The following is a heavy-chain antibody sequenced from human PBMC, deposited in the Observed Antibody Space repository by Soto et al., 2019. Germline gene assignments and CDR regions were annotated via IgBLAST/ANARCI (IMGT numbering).Heavy chain of an antibody. J-gene: IGHJ5*01. CDR2: IIPIFGTA. CDR3: ATDTSMFRGRIADTPWFDS. Sequence: QVPLVQSGAEVKKPGSSVKVSCKASGGTLSSFAFTWVRQARGQGLEWMGRIIPIFGTANYAQQFQGRVTITADESTGTVYMDLRSLRSEDTAMYCCATDTSMFRGRIADTPWFDSWGQGTLVTVSS. D-gene: IGHD3-10*01. CDR1: GGTLSSFA. V-gene: IGHV1-69*18.